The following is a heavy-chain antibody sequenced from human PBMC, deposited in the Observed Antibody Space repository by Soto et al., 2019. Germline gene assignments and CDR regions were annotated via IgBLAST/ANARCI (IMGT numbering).Heavy chain of an antibody. D-gene: IGHD6-13*01. J-gene: IGHJ4*02. CDR2: IKTDGSTT. CDR3: ARGRAAAGFDF. CDR1: AFTFSNYW. V-gene: IGHV3-74*01. Sequence: EVQLVESGGGLVQPGGSLRLSCAASAFTFSNYWMHWVRQAPGKGLVWVSRIKTDGSTTTYADSVKGRFTISRDNTKNTLYLQMNSLRAEDTALNYCARGRAAAGFDFWGQGTLVTVSS.